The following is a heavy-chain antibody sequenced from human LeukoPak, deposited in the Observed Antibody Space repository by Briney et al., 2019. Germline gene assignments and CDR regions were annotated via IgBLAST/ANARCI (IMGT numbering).Heavy chain of an antibody. D-gene: IGHD3-10*01. Sequence: TESPSPTRTLSGDSINNITRGWIRQSPGKELEWIGYIFYSGRTKYHPSLKSRVTISVDTSKQHLSVKLSCVTGAHTAVYYCARHRGSGSPYFDFWGQGTLVTVST. CDR1: GDSINNIT. CDR2: IFYSGRT. CDR3: ARHRGSGSPYFDF. V-gene: IGHV4-59*08. J-gene: IGHJ4*02.